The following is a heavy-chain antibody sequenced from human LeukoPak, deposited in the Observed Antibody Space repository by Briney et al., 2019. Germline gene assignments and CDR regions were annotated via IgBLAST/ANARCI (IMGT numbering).Heavy chain of an antibody. Sequence: GGSLRLSCATSGFTFSHYGMHWVRQPPGRGLDWVAHIRYDESDKYYADSVKGRFTISRDISKNTVYLQMNSLRVEDTAVYYCAKDFYWAFDYWGQGALVTVSS. CDR1: GFTFSHYG. J-gene: IGHJ4*02. D-gene: IGHD2-8*02. CDR3: AKDFYWAFDY. V-gene: IGHV3-30*02. CDR2: IRYDESDK.